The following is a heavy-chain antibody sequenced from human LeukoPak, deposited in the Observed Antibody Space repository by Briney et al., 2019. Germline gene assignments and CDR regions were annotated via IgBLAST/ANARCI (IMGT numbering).Heavy chain of an antibody. CDR2: IAYDGSDK. V-gene: IGHV3-30*03. CDR1: GFTFNNAW. Sequence: GGSLRLSCAASGFTFNNAWMSWVRQAPGKGLEWLAAIAYDGSDKYYADSVRGRFTISRDNSKNTVSLQMNNLKTEDTAVYYCASVLDYWGQGILVTVSS. J-gene: IGHJ4*02. CDR3: ASVLDY.